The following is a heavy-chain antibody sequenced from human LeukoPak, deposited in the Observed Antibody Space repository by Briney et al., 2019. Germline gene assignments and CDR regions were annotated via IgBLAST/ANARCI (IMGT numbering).Heavy chain of an antibody. CDR3: AKEWYSSGWHSLADNWFDP. CDR1: GFTFSSYG. D-gene: IGHD6-19*01. J-gene: IGHJ5*02. CDR2: ISYDGSNK. V-gene: IGHV3-30*18. Sequence: GGSLRLSCAASGFTFSSYGMHWVRQAPGKGLEWVAVISYDGSNKYYADSVKGRFTISRDNSKNTLYLQMNSLRAEDTAVYYCAKEWYSSGWHSLADNWFDPWGQGTLVTVSS.